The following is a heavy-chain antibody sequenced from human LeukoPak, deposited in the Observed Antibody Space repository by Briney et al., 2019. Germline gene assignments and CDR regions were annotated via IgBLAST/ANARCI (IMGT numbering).Heavy chain of an antibody. Sequence: GGSLRHSCSVSGFTFSTYVMHRVRQAPGKGLEYVSAISSNGDNTYYADSVKGRFTISRDNSKNTLYLQMSSLRADDTAVYYCVRGTGYWGQGTLVTVSS. V-gene: IGHV3-64D*06. CDR1: GFTFSTYV. CDR2: ISSNGDNT. J-gene: IGHJ4*02. CDR3: VRGTGY.